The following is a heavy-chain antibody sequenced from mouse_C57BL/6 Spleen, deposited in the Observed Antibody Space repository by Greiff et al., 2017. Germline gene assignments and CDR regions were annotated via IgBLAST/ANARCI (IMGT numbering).Heavy chain of an antibody. CDR1: GFNIKNTY. CDR2: IDPANGNT. V-gene: IGHV14-3*01. Sequence: EVKLVESVAELVRPGASVKLSCTASGFNIKNTYMPWVKQRPEQGLEWIGRIDPANGNTKSAPKFQGKATITADTSSNTAYLQLSSLTSEDTAIYYCAPTGSSGYPGFAYWGQGTLVTVSA. J-gene: IGHJ3*01. D-gene: IGHD3-2*02. CDR3: APTGSSGYPGFAY.